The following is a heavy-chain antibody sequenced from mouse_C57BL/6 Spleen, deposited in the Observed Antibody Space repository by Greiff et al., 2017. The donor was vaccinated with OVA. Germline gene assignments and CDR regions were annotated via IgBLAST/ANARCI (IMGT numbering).Heavy chain of an antibody. D-gene: IGHD1-1*01. CDR1: GYTFTSYW. Sequence: QVQLKQPGAELVKPGASVKMSCKASGYTFTSYWITWVKQRPGQGLEWIGDIYPGSGSPNYNEKFKSKATLTVDTSSNTAYMQSSSLTSEDSAVYYVARGYYGSSYDAMDYWGQGTSVTVSS. CDR2: IYPGSGSP. V-gene: IGHV1-55*01. CDR3: ARGYYGSSYDAMDY. J-gene: IGHJ4*01.